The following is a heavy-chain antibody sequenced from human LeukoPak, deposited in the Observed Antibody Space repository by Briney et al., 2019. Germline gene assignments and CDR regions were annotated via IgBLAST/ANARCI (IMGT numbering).Heavy chain of an antibody. D-gene: IGHD5-12*01. J-gene: IGHJ5*02. CDR2: IHPDGSIT. Sequence: QPGGSLRLSCVGSGFTISNYWMHWARQAPGTGLVWVSRIHPDGSITTYADSVKGRFTISRDNAKNTLYLQMNSLRAEDTAVYYCAPQQTYSPYNWFDPWGQGTLVTVSS. V-gene: IGHV3-74*03. CDR3: APQQTYSPYNWFDP. CDR1: GFTISNYW.